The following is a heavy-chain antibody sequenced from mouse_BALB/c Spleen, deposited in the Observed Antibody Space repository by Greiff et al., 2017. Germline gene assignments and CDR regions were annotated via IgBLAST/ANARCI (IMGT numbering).Heavy chain of an antibody. CDR1: GYSITSDYA. Sequence: EVKLEESGPGLVKPSQSLSLTCTVTGYSITSDYAWNWIRQFPGNKLEWMGYISYSGSTSYNPSLKSRISITRDTSKNQFFLQLNSVTTEDTATYDCAKRGHGNPYYFDYWGQGTTLTVSS. J-gene: IGHJ2*01. V-gene: IGHV3-2*02. D-gene: IGHD2-1*01. CDR3: AKRGHGNPYYFDY. CDR2: ISYSGST.